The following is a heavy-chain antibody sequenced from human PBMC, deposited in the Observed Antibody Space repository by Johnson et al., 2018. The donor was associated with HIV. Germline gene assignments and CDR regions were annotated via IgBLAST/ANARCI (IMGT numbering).Heavy chain of an antibody. J-gene: IGHJ3*02. CDR3: AKTEEGVGGDAFDI. V-gene: IGHV3-30*18. CDR2: ISYDGSNK. CDR1: GFTFSSYP. Sequence: QVQLVESGGGVVQPGRSLRLSCAVSGFTFSSYPMHWVRQAPGKGLEWVAVISYDGSNKYYADPVKGRCTISRANSKNTLYLQMNSLSAEDTAVYDCAKTEEGVGGDAFDIWGQGTMVTVSS. D-gene: IGHD3-10*01.